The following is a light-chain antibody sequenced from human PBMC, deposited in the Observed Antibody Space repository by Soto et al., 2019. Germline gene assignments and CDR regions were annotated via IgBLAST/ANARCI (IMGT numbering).Light chain of an antibody. CDR2: GAS. CDR3: LQTTNFPYT. J-gene: IGKJ2*01. V-gene: IGKV1D-12*01. CDR1: QGISRW. Sequence: DLQMTQSPSSVSASVGDRITITCRASQGISRWLAWFQQRPGKAPELLIYGASSLQSGVPSRFSGSGSGTEFTLTISSLQPEDFATYYCLQTTNFPYTFGQGTKLEIK.